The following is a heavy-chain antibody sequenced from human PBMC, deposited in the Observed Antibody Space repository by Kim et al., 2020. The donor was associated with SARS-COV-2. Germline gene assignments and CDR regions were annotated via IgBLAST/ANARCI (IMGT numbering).Heavy chain of an antibody. CDR1: GFTFSSYA. V-gene: IGHV3-23*01. CDR2: ISGSGGST. CDR3: AKDGFKGTTVVTPLFDY. D-gene: IGHD4-17*01. J-gene: IGHJ4*02. Sequence: GGSLRLSCAASGFTFSSYAMSWVRQAPGKGLEWVSAISGSGGSTYYADSVKGRFTISRDNSKNTLYLQMNSLRAEDTAVYYCAKDGFKGTTVVTPLFDYWGQGTLVTVSS.